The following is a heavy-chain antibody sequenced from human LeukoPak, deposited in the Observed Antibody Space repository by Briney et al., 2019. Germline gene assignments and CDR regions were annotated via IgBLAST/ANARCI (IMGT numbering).Heavy chain of an antibody. CDR2: IYTSGST. D-gene: IGHD2-8*01. J-gene: IGHJ6*03. Sequence: SETLSLTCTVSGGSISSYYWSWIRQPAGKGLEWIGRIYTSGSTNYNPSLKSRVTMSVDTSKNQFSLKLSSVTAADTAVYYCARGIGVGNSYYYYYMDVWGKGTTVTVSS. CDR1: GGSISSYY. V-gene: IGHV4-4*07. CDR3: ARGIGVGNSYYYYYMDV.